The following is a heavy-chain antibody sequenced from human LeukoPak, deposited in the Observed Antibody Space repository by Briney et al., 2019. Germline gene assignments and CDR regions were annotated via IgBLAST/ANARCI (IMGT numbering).Heavy chain of an antibody. Sequence: SETLSLTCAVYGGSFSGYYWSWIRQPPGKGLEWIGEINHSGSTNYNPSLESRVTISVDTSKNQFSLKLSSVTAADTAVYYCARVGGTYAFDIGGQGTMVTVSS. CDR2: INHSGST. CDR1: GGSFSGYY. J-gene: IGHJ3*02. D-gene: IGHD2-15*01. V-gene: IGHV4-34*01. CDR3: ARVGGTYAFDI.